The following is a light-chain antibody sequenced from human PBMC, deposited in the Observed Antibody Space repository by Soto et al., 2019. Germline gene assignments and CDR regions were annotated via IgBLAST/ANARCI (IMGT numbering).Light chain of an antibody. Sequence: QSALTQPASVSGSPGQSITISCTGTSSDVGGHNLVSWYQQHPGQAPKLMIYEVSKRPLGVSARFSASKSDNTASLTISRLQAEEEADYYCCSYRGSRAVFGGGTQLTVL. CDR1: SSDVGGHNL. V-gene: IGLV2-23*02. CDR2: EVS. CDR3: CSYRGSRAV. J-gene: IGLJ7*01.